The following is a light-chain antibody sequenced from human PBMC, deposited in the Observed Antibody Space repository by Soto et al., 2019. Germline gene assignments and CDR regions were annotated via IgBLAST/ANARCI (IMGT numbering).Light chain of an antibody. CDR2: TAS. V-gene: IGKV1-12*01. CDR3: HRGDSFPLT. CDR1: QDIGRW. Sequence: DIQMTQSPSSVSASVGDRVTITCRASQDIGRWLAWFQQKPGEAPSLLIYTASTLHTGISSRFSGSGSGTDFTLTITSLQPEDFATYYCHRGDSFPLTFGGGTKGEIK. J-gene: IGKJ4*01.